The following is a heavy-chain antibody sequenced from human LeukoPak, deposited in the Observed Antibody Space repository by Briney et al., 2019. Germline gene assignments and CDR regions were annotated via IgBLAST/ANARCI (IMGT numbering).Heavy chain of an antibody. V-gene: IGHV3-33*06. CDR1: GFTFSSYG. Sequence: GGSLRLSCAASGFTFSSYGMHWVRQAPGKGLEWVAVIWCDGGNKYYADSVKGRFTISRDNSKNTLYLQMNSLRAEDTAVYYCAKERLGYCSGGSCYVFDYWGQGTLVTVSS. CDR2: IWCDGGNK. CDR3: AKERLGYCSGGSCYVFDY. J-gene: IGHJ4*02. D-gene: IGHD2-15*01.